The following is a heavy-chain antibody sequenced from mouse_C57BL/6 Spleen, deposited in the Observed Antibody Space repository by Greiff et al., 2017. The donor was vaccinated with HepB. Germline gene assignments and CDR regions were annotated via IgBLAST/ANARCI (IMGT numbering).Heavy chain of an antibody. CDR2: IDPENGDT. CDR1: GFNIKDDY. V-gene: IGHV14-4*01. J-gene: IGHJ2*01. Sequence: EVQLQQSGAELVRPGASVKLSCTASGFNIKDDYMHWVKQRTEQGLEWIGWIDPENGDTEYAPKFQGKATITADTSSNTAYLQLSSLTSEDTAVYYCTTGTTVVATDYWGQGTTLTVSS. CDR3: TTGTTVVATDY. D-gene: IGHD1-1*01.